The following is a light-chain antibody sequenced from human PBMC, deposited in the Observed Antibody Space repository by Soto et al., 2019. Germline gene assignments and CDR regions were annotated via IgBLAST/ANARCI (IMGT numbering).Light chain of an antibody. CDR2: EFI. V-gene: IGLV2-8*01. CDR1: SSDVGGYNF. J-gene: IGLJ3*02. CDR3: RSFGGGNQVL. Sequence: QSALTQPPSASGSPGQSGTISCTGTSSDVGGYNFVSWYQQHPGKVPKNVIYEFIKWPSGVCYRCSGANSGNAASLTVSGLQAEAEAGYDCRSFGGGNQVLFGGGTKVPVL.